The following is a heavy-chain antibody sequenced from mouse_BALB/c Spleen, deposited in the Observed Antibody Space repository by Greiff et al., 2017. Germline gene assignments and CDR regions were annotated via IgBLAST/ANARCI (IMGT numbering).Heavy chain of an antibody. V-gene: IGHV14-3*02. CDR1: GFNIKDTY. D-gene: IGHD2-1*01. CDR3: ARNYGNWFAY. CDR2: IDPANGNT. Sequence: EVQVVESGAELVKPGASVKLSCTASGFNIKDTYMHWVKQRPEQGLEWIGRIDPANGNTKYDPKFQGKATITADTSSNTAYLQLSSLTSEDTAVYYCARNYGNWFAYWGQGTLVTVSA. J-gene: IGHJ3*01.